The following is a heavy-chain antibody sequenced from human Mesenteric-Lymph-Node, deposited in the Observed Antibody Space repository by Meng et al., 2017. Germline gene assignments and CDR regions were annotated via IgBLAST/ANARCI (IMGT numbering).Heavy chain of an antibody. Sequence: VRWVESGGDLVKLAESWSRSCAASGFTFSSYAMHWVRQAPGKGLEWVAVISYGGSNKYYADSVRGRFTISRDNSKNTLFLQMNSLRPEDTAVYSCAREGYSYGYDYWGQGTLVTVSS. D-gene: IGHD5-18*01. CDR2: ISYGGSNK. V-gene: IGHV3-30*17. CDR3: AREGYSYGYDY. CDR1: GFTFSSYA. J-gene: IGHJ4*02.